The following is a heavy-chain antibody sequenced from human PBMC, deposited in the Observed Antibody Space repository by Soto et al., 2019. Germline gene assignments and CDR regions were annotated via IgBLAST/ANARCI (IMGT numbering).Heavy chain of an antibody. J-gene: IGHJ3*02. CDR3: ASEALGTIPQGDAFDI. V-gene: IGHV5-51*01. CDR2: IYPGDSDT. Sequence: GESLKLSCNGSGYSFSTYWIGWVRQMPGKGLEWMGIIYPGDSDTRYSPSFQGQATISADKSISTAYLQWSSLKASDTAMYYCASEALGTIPQGDAFDIWGQGTMVTVSS. CDR1: GYSFSTYW. D-gene: IGHD1-1*01.